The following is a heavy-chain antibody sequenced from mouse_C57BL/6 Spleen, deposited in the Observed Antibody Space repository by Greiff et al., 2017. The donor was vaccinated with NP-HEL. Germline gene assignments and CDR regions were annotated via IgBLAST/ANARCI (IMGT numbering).Heavy chain of an antibody. CDR2: IYPGDGDT. CDR1: GYAFSSSW. J-gene: IGHJ2*01. V-gene: IGHV1-82*01. D-gene: IGHD1-1*02. CDR3: ARSGWSLDY. Sequence: QVQLQQSGPELVKPGASVKISCKASGYAFSSSWMNWVKQRPGKGLEWIGRIYPGDGDTNYNGKFKGKATLTADKSSSTAYMQLSSLTAEDSAVYCCARSGWSLDYWGQGTTLTVSS.